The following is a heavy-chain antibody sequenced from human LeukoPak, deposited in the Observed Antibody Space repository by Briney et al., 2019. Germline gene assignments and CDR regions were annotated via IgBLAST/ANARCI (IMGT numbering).Heavy chain of an antibody. J-gene: IGHJ5*02. V-gene: IGHV1-2*02. CDR1: GYSFTDHH. Sequence: ASVKVSCKASGYSFTDHHMHWVRQAPGQGLEWMGWIHPNSGGTNYAQKFQGRVTMTRDTSISTVYMELSRPRSDDTAVYYCARGTFDPWGQGTLVTVSS. CDR2: IHPNSGGT. CDR3: ARGTFDP.